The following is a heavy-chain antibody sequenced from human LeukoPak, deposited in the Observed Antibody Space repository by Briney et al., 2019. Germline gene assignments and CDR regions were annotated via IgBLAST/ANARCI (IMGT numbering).Heavy chain of an antibody. CDR2: IVVGSGNT. V-gene: IGHV1-58*01. CDR3: AARCTTCPLQYHMDV. Sequence: SVKVSCKTSGFTFTSSALQWVRQARGQRLEWIGWIVVGSGNTNYAQKFQERVTITRDMSTSTAYMELSSLRSDDALVYYCAARCTTCPLQYHMDVWGQGTTVTVSS. J-gene: IGHJ6*02. D-gene: IGHD2-2*01. CDR1: GFTFTSSA.